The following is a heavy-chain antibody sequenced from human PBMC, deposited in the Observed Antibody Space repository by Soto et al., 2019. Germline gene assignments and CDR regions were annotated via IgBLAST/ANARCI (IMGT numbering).Heavy chain of an antibody. CDR1: GDTFSSYA. V-gene: IGHV1-69*01. CDR3: ARGSYYYDSSGYYLDY. CDR2: IIPIFGTA. J-gene: IGHJ4*02. D-gene: IGHD3-22*01. Sequence: QVQLVQSGAEVKKPGSSVKVSCKASGDTFSSYAISWVRQAPGQGLEWMGGIIPIFGTANYAQKFQGRVTITADESTSTAYMELSSLRSEDTAVYYCARGSYYYDSSGYYLDYWGQGTLVTVSS.